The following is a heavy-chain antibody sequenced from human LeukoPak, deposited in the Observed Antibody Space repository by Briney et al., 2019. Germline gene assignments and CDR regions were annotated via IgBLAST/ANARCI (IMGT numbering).Heavy chain of an antibody. CDR2: IYYSGST. D-gene: IGHD2-15*01. CDR3: ARLSVVAAGSFDH. Sequence: SETLSLTCTVSGGSISSYYWSWIRQPPGKGLEWIGYIYYSGSTNYNPSLKSRVTISVDTSKNQFSLKLSSVTAADTAVYYCARLSVVAAGSFDHWGQGTLVTVSS. V-gene: IGHV4-59*08. CDR1: GGSISSYY. J-gene: IGHJ4*02.